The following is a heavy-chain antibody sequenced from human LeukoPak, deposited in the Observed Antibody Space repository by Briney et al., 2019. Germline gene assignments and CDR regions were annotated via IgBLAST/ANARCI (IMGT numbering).Heavy chain of an antibody. CDR2: INPNSGGT. D-gene: IGHD6-13*01. Sequence: ASVKVSCKASGYTFTNYAMNWVRQAPGQGLEWMGWINPNSGGTNYAQKFQGRVTMTRDTSISTAYMELSRLRSDDTAVYYCAREWGIAAAGDAFDIWGQGTMVTVSS. V-gene: IGHV1-2*02. CDR3: AREWGIAAAGDAFDI. CDR1: GYTFTNYA. J-gene: IGHJ3*02.